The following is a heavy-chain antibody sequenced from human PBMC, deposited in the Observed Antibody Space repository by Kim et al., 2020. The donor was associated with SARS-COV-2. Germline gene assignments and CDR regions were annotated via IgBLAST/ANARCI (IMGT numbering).Heavy chain of an antibody. Sequence: GGSLRLSCAASGFTFSSYAMHWVRQAPGKGLEWVAAISYDGSNKYYADSVKGRFTISRDNSKTTLYLQMNSLRAEDTAVYYCARVLGGGYSYADYWGQGTLVTVSS. D-gene: IGHD5-18*01. CDR2: ISYDGSNK. CDR1: GFTFSSYA. J-gene: IGHJ4*02. V-gene: IGHV3-30-3*01. CDR3: ARVLGGGYSYADY.